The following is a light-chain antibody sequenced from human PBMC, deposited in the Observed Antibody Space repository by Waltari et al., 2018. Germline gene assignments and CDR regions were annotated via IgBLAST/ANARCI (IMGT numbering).Light chain of an antibody. CDR1: QSVSTY. J-gene: IGKJ5*01. CDR2: DTS. Sequence: VVTQSPVTLSLSPGERATLSCRTSQSVSTYLTWYQQRPGQAPSLLIYDTSNRAAGIPARFSDRGSGTDFTLTISSLEPEDFAVYYCQQRGGWPITFGQGTRLEIK. V-gene: IGKV3-11*01. CDR3: QQRGGWPIT.